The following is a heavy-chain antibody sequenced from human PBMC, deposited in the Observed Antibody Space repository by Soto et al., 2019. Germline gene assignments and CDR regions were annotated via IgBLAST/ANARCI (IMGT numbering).Heavy chain of an antibody. D-gene: IGHD2-15*01. CDR3: ARDGDYFYGMDV. Sequence: EVQLVESGGGLVKPGGSLRLSCAASGFTFSSYSMNWVRQAPGKGLEWVSSISSSSSYIYYADSVKGRFTISRDNAKNSRYLQMNSLRAEDTAVYYCARDGDYFYGMDVWGRGTTVTVSS. CDR2: ISSSSSYI. CDR1: GFTFSSYS. V-gene: IGHV3-21*01. J-gene: IGHJ6*02.